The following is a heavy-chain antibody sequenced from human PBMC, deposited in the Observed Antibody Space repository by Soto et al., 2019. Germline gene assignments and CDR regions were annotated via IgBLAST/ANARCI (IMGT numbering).Heavy chain of an antibody. CDR1: GFTFSSYW. CDR2: IKQDGSEK. D-gene: IGHD6-19*01. V-gene: IGHV3-7*03. CDR3: ARGPPPLVAVAGIYYYGMDV. J-gene: IGHJ6*02. Sequence: QPGGSLRLSCAASGFTFSSYWMSWVRQAPGKGLEWVANIKQDGSEKYYVDSVKGRFTISRDNAKNSLYLQMNSLRAEDTAVYYCARGPPPLVAVAGIYYYGMDVWGQGTTVTVSS.